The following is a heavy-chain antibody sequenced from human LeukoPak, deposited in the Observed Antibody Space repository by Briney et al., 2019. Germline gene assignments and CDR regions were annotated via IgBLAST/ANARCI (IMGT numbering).Heavy chain of an antibody. Sequence: GESLKISCKGSGYSFTNYWIGWVRQMPGKGLEWMGIIYPGDSDTRYSPSFQGQVTISADKSIGTAYRQWSSLEASDSAMYYCARHTATGPVVHPSGALDIWGQGTMVTVSS. V-gene: IGHV5-51*01. CDR2: IYPGDSDT. CDR3: ARHTATGPVVHPSGALDI. J-gene: IGHJ3*02. CDR1: GYSFTNYW. D-gene: IGHD2-15*01.